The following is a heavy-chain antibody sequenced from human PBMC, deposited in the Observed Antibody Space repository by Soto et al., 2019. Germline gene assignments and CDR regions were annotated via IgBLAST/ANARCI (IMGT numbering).Heavy chain of an antibody. J-gene: IGHJ4*02. V-gene: IGHV3-21*01. CDR3: ASGGDYFDY. CDR1: GLTINIYS. Sequence: GGSLRLSCAASGLTINIYSMNWVRQAPGKGLEWVSSISSSSAYIYYSDSVKGRFTISRDNAKRSLYLEMNSLRAEDTAVYYCASGGDYFDYCGPGTLVTVSS. CDR2: ISSSSAYI.